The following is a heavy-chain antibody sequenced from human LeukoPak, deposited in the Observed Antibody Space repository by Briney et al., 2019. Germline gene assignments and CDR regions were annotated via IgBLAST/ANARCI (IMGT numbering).Heavy chain of an antibody. V-gene: IGHV3-21*04. CDR2: ISSSSGYI. J-gene: IGHJ4*02. Sequence: PGGSLRLSCAASGFTFSSYSMNWVRQAPGKGLEWVSSISSSSGYIYYADSVKGRFSISRDNAKNSLYLQMNSLRAEDTAVYYCAKDLVVVAASGIEYFDYWGQGTLVTVSS. CDR1: GFTFSSYS. CDR3: AKDLVVVAASGIEYFDY. D-gene: IGHD2-15*01.